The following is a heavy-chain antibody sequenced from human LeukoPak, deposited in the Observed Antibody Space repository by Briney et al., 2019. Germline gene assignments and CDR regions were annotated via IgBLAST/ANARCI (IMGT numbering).Heavy chain of an antibody. V-gene: IGHV4-39*07. CDR3: ARDPGDRDGYHNQGWAFDI. CDR2: IYYTGST. J-gene: IGHJ3*02. Sequence: PSETLSLTCTVSGGSIISSSYYWGWIRQPPGKGLEWIGSIYYTGSTYYNPSLRSRVTMSVDTSRNQFSLKLSSVTAADTAVYYCARDPGDRDGYHNQGWAFDIWGQGTMVTVSS. D-gene: IGHD5-24*01. CDR1: GGSIISSSYY.